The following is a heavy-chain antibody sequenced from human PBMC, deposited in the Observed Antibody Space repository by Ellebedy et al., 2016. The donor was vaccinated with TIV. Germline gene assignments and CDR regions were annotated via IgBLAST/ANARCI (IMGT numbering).Heavy chain of an antibody. Sequence: GESLKISCRASGYTFTNNWIAWVRQTPGKGLEWVSLINPDDSDTKYSPSFRGQVTVSDDDSISTAFLEWTSLRATDSATYFCARFRPYNYEISGSFLFDFWGQGTLLTVSS. D-gene: IGHD3-22*01. CDR3: ARFRPYNYEISGSFLFDF. CDR1: GYTFTNNW. J-gene: IGHJ4*02. CDR2: INPDDSDT. V-gene: IGHV5-51*01.